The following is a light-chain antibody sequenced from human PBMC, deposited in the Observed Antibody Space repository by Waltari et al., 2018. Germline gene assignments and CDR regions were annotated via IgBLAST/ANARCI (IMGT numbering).Light chain of an antibody. CDR2: KAT. Sequence: DIQMTQSPSTLSASVGDRVTITCRASQSMNSWLAWYQQKPGKAPKLGIHKATNLESGVPSRFTGSGSGTEFTLTIISLQPDDFATYYCQQYSSYPLTFGGGTKVEIK. CDR3: QQYSSYPLT. J-gene: IGKJ4*01. CDR1: QSMNSW. V-gene: IGKV1-5*03.